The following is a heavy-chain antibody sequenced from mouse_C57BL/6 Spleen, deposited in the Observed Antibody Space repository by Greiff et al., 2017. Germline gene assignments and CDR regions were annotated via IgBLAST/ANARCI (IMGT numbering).Heavy chain of an antibody. CDR3: TFDDYDEGAWFAY. V-gene: IGHV14-4*01. CDR2: IDPENGDT. Sequence: EVQLQQSGAELVRPGASVKLSCTASGFNIKDDYMHWVKQRPEQGLEWIGWIDPENGDTEYASKFQGKATITADTSSNTAYMQLSSLTSEDTAVYYCTFDDYDEGAWFAYWGQGTLVTVSA. D-gene: IGHD2-4*01. J-gene: IGHJ3*01. CDR1: GFNIKDDY.